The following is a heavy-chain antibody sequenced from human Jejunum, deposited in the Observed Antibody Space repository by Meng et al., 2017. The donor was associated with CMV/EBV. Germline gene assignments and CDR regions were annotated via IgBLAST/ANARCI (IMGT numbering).Heavy chain of an antibody. Sequence: QVQLRESGPGLVKPSETLSLICTVSGGSINNYYWNWIRQSAGKGLEWIGRIYTSGSTNYNPSLQSRVTMSVDTSKNQFSLKLTSVTAADTAVYYCARGYSSDWYDYWGQGALVTVSS. V-gene: IGHV4-4*07. CDR1: GGSINNYY. CDR3: ARGYSSDWYDY. D-gene: IGHD6-19*01. CDR2: IYTSGST. J-gene: IGHJ4*02.